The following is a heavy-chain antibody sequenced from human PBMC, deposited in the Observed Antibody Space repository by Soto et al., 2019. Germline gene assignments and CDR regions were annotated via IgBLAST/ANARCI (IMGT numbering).Heavy chain of an antibody. CDR2: ISSTTNYI. V-gene: IGHV3-21*01. CDR1: GFTFTRYG. J-gene: IGHJ4*02. CDR3: ARDSEDFTSSFDY. Sequence: GGSLRLSFAASGFTFTRYGMNWVGQAPGKGLEGGSAISSTTNYIYYADSMKGRFTISRDNAKTSLYLEMNSLRAEDTAVYACARDSEDFTSSFDYWGQGTLVTVSS.